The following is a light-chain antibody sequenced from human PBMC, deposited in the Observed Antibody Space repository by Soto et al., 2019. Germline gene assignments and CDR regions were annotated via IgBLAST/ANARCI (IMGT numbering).Light chain of an antibody. J-gene: IGLJ3*02. V-gene: IGLV1-47*01. CDR1: SSNIGSNY. CDR2: RNN. CDR3: AAWDDSLSGLWV. Sequence: QSVLTQPPSASGTPGQRVTISCSGSSSNIGSNYVSWYQQLPGTAPKLLISRNNQRPSGVPDRFSGSKSGTSASLAISGLRSEDEADYYCAAWDDSLSGLWVFGGGTKLTVL.